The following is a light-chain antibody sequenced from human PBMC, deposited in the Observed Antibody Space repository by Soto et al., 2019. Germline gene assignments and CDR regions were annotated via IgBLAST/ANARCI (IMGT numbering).Light chain of an antibody. J-gene: IGLJ1*01. Sequence: QSVLTQPASVSGSPGQSITISFTGTSSDVGGYNYVSWYQQHPGKAPKLMIYEVSNRPSGVSNRFSGSKSGNTASLTISGLQAEDEADYYCSSYTSSSTYVFGNGTKLTVL. CDR3: SSYTSSSTYV. V-gene: IGLV2-14*01. CDR1: SSDVGGYNY. CDR2: EVS.